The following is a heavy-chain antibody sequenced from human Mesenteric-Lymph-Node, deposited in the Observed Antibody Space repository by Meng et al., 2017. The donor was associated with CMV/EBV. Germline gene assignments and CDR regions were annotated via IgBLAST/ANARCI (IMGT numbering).Heavy chain of an antibody. CDR2: IYSGGST. CDR3: AREKYYDFWSGSGGMDV. D-gene: IGHD3-3*01. Sequence: EGSLRLSCAASGFTVSSNYMSWVRQAPGKGLEWVSVIYSGGSTYYADSVKGRFTISRDNSKNTLYLQMNSLRAEDTAVYYCAREKYYDFWSGSGGMDVWGQGTTVTVSS. V-gene: IGHV3-53*01. J-gene: IGHJ6*02. CDR1: GFTVSSNY.